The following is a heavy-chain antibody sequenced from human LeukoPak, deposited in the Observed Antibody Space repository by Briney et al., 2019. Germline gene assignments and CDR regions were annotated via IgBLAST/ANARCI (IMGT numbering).Heavy chain of an antibody. CDR2: ISSRGITS. Sequence: GGSLRLSCAASGFTFSSYAMTWVRQAPGKGLEWVSAISSRGITSYYADSVKGRFTISRGNSNNTLFLQMNSLRAEDTAVYYCAKDPQWDVDRYGSGSYYLYWGQGTLVTVSS. CDR3: AKDPQWDVDRYGSGSYYLY. D-gene: IGHD3-10*01. V-gene: IGHV3-23*01. J-gene: IGHJ4*02. CDR1: GFTFSSYA.